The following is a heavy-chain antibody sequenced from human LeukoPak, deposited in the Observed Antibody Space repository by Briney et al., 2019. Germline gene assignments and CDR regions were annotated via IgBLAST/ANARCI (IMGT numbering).Heavy chain of an antibody. CDR1: GFSIRSNY. CDR3: ARTAVGYSYGFGVLYFDY. V-gene: IGHV3-66*01. D-gene: IGHD5-18*01. J-gene: IGHJ4*02. CDR2: IYSGGST. Sequence: PGGSLRLSCAASGFSIRSNYMSWVRQAPGKGLEWVSVIYSGGSTYCADSVKGRFTISRDNSKNTLYLQMNSLRAEDTAVYYCARTAVGYSYGFGVLYFDYWGQGTLVTVSS.